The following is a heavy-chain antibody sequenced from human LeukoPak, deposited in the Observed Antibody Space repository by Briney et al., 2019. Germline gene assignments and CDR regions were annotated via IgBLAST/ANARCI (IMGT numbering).Heavy chain of an antibody. CDR3: AREDAHDALDV. CDR2: IYISGST. V-gene: IGHV4-61*02. J-gene: IGHJ3*01. Sequence: SQTLSLTCTVSSDSFSNGNYFWAWIRQPAGKGLEWIGRIYISGSTNYKPSLKSRVTMSVDTSKKQFSLKLSSVTAADTAVYYCAREDAHDALDVWGQGALVTVSS. CDR1: SDSFSNGNYF.